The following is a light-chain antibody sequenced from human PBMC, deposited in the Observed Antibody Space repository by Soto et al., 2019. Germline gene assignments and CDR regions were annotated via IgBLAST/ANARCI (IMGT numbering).Light chain of an antibody. CDR3: CSYAGASTPVV. Sequence: QSALTQPASVSGSPGQSITISCTGTSSDVGSYSLVSWYQQYPGKAPKLMIYEGSKRPSGVSNRFSGSKSGNTASLTISGLHFEDEADYYCCSYAGASTPVVFGGGTKVTVL. CDR2: EGS. V-gene: IGLV2-23*01. J-gene: IGLJ2*01. CDR1: SSDVGSYSL.